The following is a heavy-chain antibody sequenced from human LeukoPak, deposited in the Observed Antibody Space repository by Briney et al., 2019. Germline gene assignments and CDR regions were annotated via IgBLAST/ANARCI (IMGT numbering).Heavy chain of an antibody. CDR2: ITGSSDST. D-gene: IGHD2-21*02. CDR1: GFTFSSYT. V-gene: IGHV3-23*01. CDR3: AKKTSYCAGDCYPYYFDY. Sequence: PGGSLRLSCAASGFTFSSYTMTWVRQASGKGLEWVSGITGSSDSTYYADSVKGRFTVSRDNSRNTLFLQMNSLRAEDTAVYYCAKKTSYCAGDCYPYYFDYWGHGTLVTVSS. J-gene: IGHJ4*01.